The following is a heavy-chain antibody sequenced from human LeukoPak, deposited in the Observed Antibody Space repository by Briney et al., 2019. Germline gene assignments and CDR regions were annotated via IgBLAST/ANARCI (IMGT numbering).Heavy chain of an antibody. V-gene: IGHV3-74*01. J-gene: IGHJ4*02. CDR3: ATRQWLAPPPDS. CDR1: GFTFSKYW. CDR2: INTDGTVT. D-gene: IGHD6-19*01. Sequence: GGSLRLSCAASGFTFSKYWMLWVRQAPGKGLESVSRINTDGTVTAYADSVKGRFTVSRDNADNTMFLQMNSVRDEDTAVYYCATRQWLAPPPDSWGQGTPVTVSS.